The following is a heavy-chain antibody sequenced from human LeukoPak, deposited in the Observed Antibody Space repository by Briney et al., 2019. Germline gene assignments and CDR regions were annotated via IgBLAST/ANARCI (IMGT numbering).Heavy chain of an antibody. D-gene: IGHD1-1*01. Sequence: GALRLSFAAAGFTFRRSGMIWVRAAPGKGLGWVSYIISSGSTIYYPDSVKGRFTISRDNAKNSLYLQMNSLRAEDTAVYYCARGRGTLDPWGQGTLVTVSS. CDR3: ARGRGTLDP. CDR2: IISSGSTI. J-gene: IGHJ5*02. CDR1: GFTFRRSG. V-gene: IGHV3-48*04.